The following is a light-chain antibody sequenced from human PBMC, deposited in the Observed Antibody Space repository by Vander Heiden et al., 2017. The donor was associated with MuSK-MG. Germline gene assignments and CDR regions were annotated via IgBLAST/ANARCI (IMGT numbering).Light chain of an antibody. J-gene: IGKJ1*01. CDR2: DAF. CDR3: QQYNAYPWT. Sequence: IQMTQPTSTLSASIGDRVTITCRASQRISTWLAWYQEKPGKAPKLPIYDAFTFESGVPARFSGSGSVTEFTLTIRSLQPDDIATDYRQQYNAYPWTFGHGTKVEI. CDR1: QRISTW. V-gene: IGKV1-5*01.